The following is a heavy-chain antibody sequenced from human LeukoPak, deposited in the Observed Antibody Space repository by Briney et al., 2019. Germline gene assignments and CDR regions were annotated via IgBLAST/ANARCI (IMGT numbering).Heavy chain of an antibody. CDR1: GGSISSSSYY. V-gene: IGHV4-39*07. J-gene: IGHJ4*02. CDR2: IYYSGST. D-gene: IGHD4-23*01. Sequence: NPSETLSLTCTVSGGSISSSSYYWGWIRQPPGKGLEWIGSIYYSGSTYYNPSLKSRVTISVDTSKNQFSLKLSSVTAADTAVYYCASLMTTVVHYWGQGTLVTVSS. CDR3: ASLMTTVVHY.